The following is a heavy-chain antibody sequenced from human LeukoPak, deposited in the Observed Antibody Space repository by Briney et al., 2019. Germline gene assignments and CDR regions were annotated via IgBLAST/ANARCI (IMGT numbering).Heavy chain of an antibody. CDR2: IYPGDSDT. Sequence: GESLKISCKGSGYSFTSYWIGWVRQMPGKGLEWMGIIYPGDSDTRYSPSFQGQVTISADKSISTAYLQWSSLKASDTAMHYCARLSSSWWSYNWFDPWGQGTLVTVSS. J-gene: IGHJ5*02. D-gene: IGHD6-13*01. CDR3: ARLSSSWWSYNWFDP. CDR1: GYSFTSYW. V-gene: IGHV5-51*01.